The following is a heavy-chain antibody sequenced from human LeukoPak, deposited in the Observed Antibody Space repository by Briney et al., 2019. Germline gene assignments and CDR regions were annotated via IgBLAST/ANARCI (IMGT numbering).Heavy chain of an antibody. CDR3: AKGYSSSSRYYFDY. CDR2: IVGSGGGT. CDR1: GFTFGNYA. J-gene: IGHJ4*02. Sequence: PGGSLRLSCTASGFTFGNYAMSWVRQAPGKGLEWVSTIVGSGGGTYYADSVKGRFTISRDNSKNTLYLQMNSLRAEDTAVYYCAKGYSSSSRYYFDYWGQGTLVTVSS. V-gene: IGHV3-23*01. D-gene: IGHD6-6*01.